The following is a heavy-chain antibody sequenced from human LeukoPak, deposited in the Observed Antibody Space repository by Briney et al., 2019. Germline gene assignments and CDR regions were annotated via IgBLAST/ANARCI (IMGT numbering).Heavy chain of an antibody. CDR2: ISGSGGST. CDR1: GFTFSSYA. Sequence: GGSLRLSCAASGFTFSSYAMSWVRQAPGKGLEWVSAISGSGGSTYYADSVKGRFTISRDNSKNTVFLQMNSLRADDTAVYYCAKDSYDILTGYYQNWGQGTLVTVSS. CDR3: AKDSYDILTGYYQN. V-gene: IGHV3-23*01. D-gene: IGHD3-9*01. J-gene: IGHJ4*02.